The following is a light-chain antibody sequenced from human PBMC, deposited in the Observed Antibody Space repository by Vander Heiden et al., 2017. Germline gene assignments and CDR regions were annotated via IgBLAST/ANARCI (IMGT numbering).Light chain of an antibody. Sequence: DIHMTQSPSSLSASVGDRVTITCRASQNISNSLNWYQQTPGKAPQLLIYGASTLQTGVPSRFSGSGSGTDFTLTISSLQPEDFATYYCQQGFNTPPSFTFGPGTKVDIK. V-gene: IGKV1-39*01. CDR1: QNISNS. J-gene: IGKJ3*01. CDR2: GAS. CDR3: QQGFNTPPSFT.